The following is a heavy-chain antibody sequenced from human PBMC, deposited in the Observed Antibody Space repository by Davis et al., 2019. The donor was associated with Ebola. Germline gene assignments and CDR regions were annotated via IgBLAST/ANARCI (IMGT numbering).Heavy chain of an antibody. D-gene: IGHD2-15*01. V-gene: IGHV1-46*01. CDR1: GYTFTSYY. Sequence: ASVKVSCKASGYTFTSYYMHWVRQAPGQGLEWMGIINPSGGSTSYAQKFQGRVTMTRDTSTSTVYMELSSLRSEDTAVYYCARERLIVVVVAATGDYYYGMDVWGQGTTVTVSS. CDR2: INPSGGST. J-gene: IGHJ6*02. CDR3: ARERLIVVVVAATGDYYYGMDV.